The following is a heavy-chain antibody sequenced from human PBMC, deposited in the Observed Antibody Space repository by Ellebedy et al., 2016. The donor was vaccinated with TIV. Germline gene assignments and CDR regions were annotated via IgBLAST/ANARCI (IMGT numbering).Heavy chain of an antibody. CDR2: IWYDGSNK. CDR1: GFTFSSHG. J-gene: IGHJ4*02. Sequence: GGSLRLSCTASGFTFSSHGMHWVRQAPGKGLEWVAVIWYDGSNKYYADSVKGRFTISRDNSKNTLYLQMNSLRAEDTAVYYCAREAVMFTIYNYWGQGTLVTVSS. CDR3: AREAVMFTIYNY. D-gene: IGHD3-16*01. V-gene: IGHV3-33*08.